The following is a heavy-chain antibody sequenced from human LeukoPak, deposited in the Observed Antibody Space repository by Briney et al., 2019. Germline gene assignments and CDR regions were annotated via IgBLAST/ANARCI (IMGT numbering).Heavy chain of an antibody. Sequence: ASVKVSCKASGYTFTGYYMHWVRQAPGQGLEWMGWINPNSGGTNYAQKFQGRVTMTRDTSISTAYIDLRSLTSDDTAVYYCARGDSDGSHYWGQGTLVTVSS. CDR3: ARGDSDGSHY. D-gene: IGHD5-18*01. CDR2: INPNSGGT. J-gene: IGHJ4*02. CDR1: GYTFTGYY. V-gene: IGHV1-2*02.